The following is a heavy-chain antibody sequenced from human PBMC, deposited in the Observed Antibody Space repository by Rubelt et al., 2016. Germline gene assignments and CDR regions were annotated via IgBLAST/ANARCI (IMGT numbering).Heavy chain of an antibody. Sequence: QVQLVQSGAEVKKPGASVKVSCKASGYTFTSYDINWVRQATGQGLEWMGWMNPNSGNTGYAQNCQGRVTMTRNTAISTADMGLSSLRSEDTAVYYCARGRAVKLADSGGNDYWGQGTLVTVSS. D-gene: IGHD4-23*01. CDR1: GYTFTSYD. CDR3: ARGRAVKLADSGGNDY. J-gene: IGHJ4*02. CDR2: MNPNSGNT. V-gene: IGHV1-8*01.